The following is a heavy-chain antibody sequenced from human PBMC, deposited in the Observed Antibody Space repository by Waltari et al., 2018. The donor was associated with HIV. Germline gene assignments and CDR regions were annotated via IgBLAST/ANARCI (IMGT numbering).Heavy chain of an antibody. V-gene: IGHV3-11*04. CDR1: GFTFSNYY. CDR2: ISSSGSTI. Sequence: QVQLVESGGGLVKPGGSLRLSCAASGFTFSNYYITWIRQAPGKGLEWGSDISSSGSTIYYTDSVKGRFTISRDNAKNSLYLQMNSLRAEDTAVYYCARDPLVRGRVGMDVWGQGTTVTVSS. J-gene: IGHJ6*02. D-gene: IGHD3-10*01. CDR3: ARDPLVRGRVGMDV.